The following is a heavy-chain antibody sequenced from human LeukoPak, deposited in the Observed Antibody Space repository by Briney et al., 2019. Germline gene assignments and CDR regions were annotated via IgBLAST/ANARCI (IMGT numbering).Heavy chain of an antibody. V-gene: IGHV1-69*04. Sequence: SVKVSCKASGGTFSSYAISWVRQAPGQGLEWMGRIIPILGIANYAQKFQGRVTITADKSTSTAYMELSSLRAEDTAVYYCARAGAAAGGGVDYYYYYYMDVWGKGTTVTVSS. J-gene: IGHJ6*03. CDR3: ARAGAAAGGGVDYYYYYYMDV. CDR2: IIPILGIA. D-gene: IGHD6-13*01. CDR1: GGTFSSYA.